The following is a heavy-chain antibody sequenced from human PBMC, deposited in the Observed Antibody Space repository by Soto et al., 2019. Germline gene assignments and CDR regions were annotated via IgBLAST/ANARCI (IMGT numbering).Heavy chain of an antibody. CDR1: GFTFSSYA. V-gene: IGHV3-64*01. CDR3: ARERGTPS. J-gene: IGHJ5*02. CDR2: ISSNGGST. Sequence: GGSLRLSCAASGFTFSSYAMHWVRQAPGKGLEYVSAISSNGGSTYYANSVEGRFTISRDNSKNTLYLQMGSLRAEDMAVYYCARERGTPSWGQGTLVTVSS. D-gene: IGHD3-16*01.